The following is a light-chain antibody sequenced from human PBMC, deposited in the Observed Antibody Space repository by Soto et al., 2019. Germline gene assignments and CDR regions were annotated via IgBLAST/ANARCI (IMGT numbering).Light chain of an antibody. Sequence: QSVLTQPASVSGSPGQSITISCTGTSNDIGRCKFVSWYQQYPDKAPKLMIYEVSNRPPGVSDRFSGSKSGKTASLTISGLQAEDEADYYCSSYTSSTTWVFGGGTKVTVL. CDR2: EVS. CDR3: SSYTSSTTWV. V-gene: IGLV2-14*01. CDR1: SNDIGRCKF. J-gene: IGLJ3*02.